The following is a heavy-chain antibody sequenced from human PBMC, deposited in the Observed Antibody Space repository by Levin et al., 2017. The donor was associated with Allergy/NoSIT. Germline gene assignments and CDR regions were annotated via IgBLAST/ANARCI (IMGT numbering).Heavy chain of an antibody. V-gene: IGHV3-7*03. D-gene: IGHD5-12*01. CDR2: IRQNGGEK. CDR1: GFTFSRSC. J-gene: IGHJ3*01. CDR3: TRDPFDTGSVSGFGAFDV. Sequence: GGSLRLSCAASGFTFSRSCMTWVRQAPGKGLEWVANIRQNGGEKNYVDSLKGRFTISRDNAKNLLYLEMNNLRGEDTALYFCTRDPFDTGSVSGFGAFDVWGRGTMVTVSS.